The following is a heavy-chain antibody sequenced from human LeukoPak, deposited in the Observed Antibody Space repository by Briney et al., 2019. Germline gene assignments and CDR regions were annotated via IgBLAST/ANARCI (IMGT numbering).Heavy chain of an antibody. D-gene: IGHD3-10*01. J-gene: IGHJ6*03. CDR1: GYSISSGYY. CDR2: IYHSGST. Sequence: SETLSLTCTVSGYSISSGYYWGWIRQPPGKGLGWIGSIYHSGSTYYNPSLKSRVTISVDTSKNQFSLKLSSVTAADTAVYYCARGHSGSYIWYYYYMDVWGKGTTVTVSS. V-gene: IGHV4-38-2*02. CDR3: ARGHSGSYIWYYYYMDV.